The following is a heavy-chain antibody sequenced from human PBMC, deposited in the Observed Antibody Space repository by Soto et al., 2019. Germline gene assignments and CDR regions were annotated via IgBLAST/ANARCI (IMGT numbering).Heavy chain of an antibody. V-gene: IGHV3-23*01. D-gene: IGHD3-3*01. CDR1: GFIFSTYA. CDR2: ISVSGANK. CDR3: ADGGEWSFNFVY. J-gene: IGHJ4*02. Sequence: GGSLRLSCAASGFIFSTYAMSWVRQAPGKGLEWVSGISVSGANKYYADAVKGRFAISRDNSKNTVYLQMNNLRAEDTAVYYCADGGEWSFNFVYWGQGTQVTVSA.